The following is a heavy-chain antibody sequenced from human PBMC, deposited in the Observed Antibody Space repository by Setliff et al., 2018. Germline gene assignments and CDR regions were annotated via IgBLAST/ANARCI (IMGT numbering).Heavy chain of an antibody. CDR1: GGSVSSSSYY. J-gene: IGHJ4*02. D-gene: IGHD4-17*01. V-gene: IGHV4-39*01. CDR2: IYYSGTT. CDR3: ARFYGDYQFDY. Sequence: PSETLSLTCTVSGGSVSSSSYYWGWIRQPPGKGLEWIGTIYYSGTTYYSPSLKSRVTISVDTSKNQFSLRLSSVTAADTAVYYCARFYGDYQFDYWGQGTLVTVSS.